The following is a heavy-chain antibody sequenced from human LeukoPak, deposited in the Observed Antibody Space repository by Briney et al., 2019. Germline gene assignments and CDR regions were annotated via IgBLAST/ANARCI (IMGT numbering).Heavy chain of an antibody. CDR2: IAPDGSRT. V-gene: IGHV3-74*01. CDR3: AKAVYDSSGSFDF. D-gene: IGHD3-22*01. J-gene: IGHJ4*02. Sequence: SGGSLRLSCAASGFTLSAYWMHWVRQAPGRGLVWVSRIAPDGSRTDYADSVKGRFTISRDTSKNTLYLQMNSLRAEDTAVYYCAKAVYDSSGSFDFWGQGTLVTVSS. CDR1: GFTLSAYW.